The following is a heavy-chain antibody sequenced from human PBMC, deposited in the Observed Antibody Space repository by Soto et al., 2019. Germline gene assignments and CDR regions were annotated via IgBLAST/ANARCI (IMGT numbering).Heavy chain of an antibody. D-gene: IGHD6-19*01. Sequence: GGSLRPSCAASGFTFSSYEMNWVRQAPGKGLEWVSYISSSGSTIYYADSVKGRFTISRDNAKNSLYLQMNSLRAEDTAVYYCARVPRYSSGWPQFDYWGQGTLVTVSS. V-gene: IGHV3-48*03. CDR3: ARVPRYSSGWPQFDY. J-gene: IGHJ4*02. CDR1: GFTFSSYE. CDR2: ISSSGSTI.